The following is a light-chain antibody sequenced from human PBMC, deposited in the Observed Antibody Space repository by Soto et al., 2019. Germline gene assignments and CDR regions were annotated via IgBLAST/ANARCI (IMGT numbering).Light chain of an antibody. CDR2: AAS. CDR3: QQSYITPYT. Sequence: DIQMPQSPSSLSASVGDRVTITCRASQTISSYLNWYQQKPGKPPKLLIYAASTLQSGVPSRFSGSGSWTDFTLNISSLQTDDWARYYCQQSYITPYTFGQGTKLEI. CDR1: QTISSY. J-gene: IGKJ2*01. V-gene: IGKV1-39*01.